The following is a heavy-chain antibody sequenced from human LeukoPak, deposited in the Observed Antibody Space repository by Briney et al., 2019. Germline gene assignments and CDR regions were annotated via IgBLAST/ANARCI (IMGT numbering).Heavy chain of an antibody. V-gene: IGHV3-48*04. Sequence: SGGSLRLSCAASGFTFSTYSMNWVRQAPGKRLEWVSYISSSSNTRYYADSVNGRFTISRDNAKNSLYLQMNDLTVENTAVYYCAGDGNDSGGIRDAFDSWGQGTMVTVSA. CDR3: AGDGNDSGGIRDAFDS. CDR1: GFTFSTYS. J-gene: IGHJ3*02. CDR2: ISSSSNTR. D-gene: IGHD4-23*01.